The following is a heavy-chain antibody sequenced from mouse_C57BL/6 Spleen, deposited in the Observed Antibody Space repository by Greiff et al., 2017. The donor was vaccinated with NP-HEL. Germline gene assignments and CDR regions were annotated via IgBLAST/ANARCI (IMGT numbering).Heavy chain of an antibody. Sequence: EVKLVESGGGLVKPGGSLKLSCAASGFTFSSYTMSWVRQTPEKRLEWVATISGGGGNTYYPDSVQGRFTISRAHATNTLYLEMISLRSEDTAVYDCARHRPNYDCGVSYFDDWGQGTTLTVSS. CDR3: ARHRPNYDCGVSYFDD. D-gene: IGHD2-4*01. J-gene: IGHJ2*01. V-gene: IGHV5-9*04. CDR2: ISGGGGNT. CDR1: GFTFSSYT.